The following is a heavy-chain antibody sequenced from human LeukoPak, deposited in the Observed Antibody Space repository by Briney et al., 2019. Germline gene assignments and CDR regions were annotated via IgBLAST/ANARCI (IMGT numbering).Heavy chain of an antibody. J-gene: IGHJ4*02. CDR3: ATFPAQYSSSWYYFDY. CDR1: GYTLTELS. V-gene: IGHV1-24*01. D-gene: IGHD6-13*01. Sequence: ASVKFSCKVSGYTLTELSMHWVRQAPGKGLEWMGGFDPEDGETIYAQKFQGRVTMTEDTSTDTAYMELSSLRSEDTAVYYCATFPAQYSSSWYYFDYWGQGTLVTVSS. CDR2: FDPEDGET.